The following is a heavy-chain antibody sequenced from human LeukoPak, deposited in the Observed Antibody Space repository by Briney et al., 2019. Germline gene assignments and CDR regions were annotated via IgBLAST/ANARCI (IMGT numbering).Heavy chain of an antibody. CDR3: ASGTNAYYYDSSGYYPDAFDI. V-gene: IGHV4-4*07. Sequence: SETLSLTCTVSGGSISDYYWSWIRQPAGKGLEWIGRIYPTGSPNYNPSLKSRVTISLDKSKNQFSLKLSSVTAADTAVYYCASGTNAYYYDSSGYYPDAFDIWGQGTMVTVS. D-gene: IGHD3-22*01. CDR1: GGSISDYY. CDR2: IYPTGSP. J-gene: IGHJ3*02.